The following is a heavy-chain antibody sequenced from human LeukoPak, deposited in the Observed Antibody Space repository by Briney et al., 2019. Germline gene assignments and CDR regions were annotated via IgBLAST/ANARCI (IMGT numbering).Heavy chain of an antibody. J-gene: IGHJ6*03. D-gene: IGHD4-11*01. CDR2: MNPNSGNT. CDR1: GYTFTSYG. CDR3: ARVNDYPSPSGYYYYMDV. V-gene: IGHV1-8*02. Sequence: WASVKVSCKASGYTFTSYGISWVRQAPGQGLEWMGWMNPNSGNTGYAQKFQGRVTMTRNTSISTAYMELSSLRSEDTAVYYCARVNDYPSPSGYYYYMDVWGKGTTVTVSS.